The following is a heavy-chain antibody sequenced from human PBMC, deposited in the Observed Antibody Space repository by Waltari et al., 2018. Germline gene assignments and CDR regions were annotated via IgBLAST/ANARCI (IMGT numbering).Heavy chain of an antibody. J-gene: IGHJ4*02. CDR2: INKDASVI. D-gene: IGHD2-21*02. V-gene: IGHV3-74*01. Sequence: EVHLVESGGGVVQPGGSLRLSCAASGSPFSKYWIYWVRQAPGKDPVWVSRINKDASVISYADSVKGRVTISRDNAKKMVFLQMNSLRVEDTAVYYCVSTGDSGFWGQGTLVTVSS. CDR1: GSPFSKYW. CDR3: VSTGDSGF.